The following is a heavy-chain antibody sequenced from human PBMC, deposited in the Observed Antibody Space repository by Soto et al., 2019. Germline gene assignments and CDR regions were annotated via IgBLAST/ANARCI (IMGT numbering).Heavy chain of an antibody. CDR2: TIPIFGAV. CDR1: GGTHSNYA. Sequence: QVQLVQSGAEVKKPGSSVKVSCKASGGTHSNYAFSWVRQAPGQGLEWVGGTIPIFGAVIYAQKFQGRVTITADRSTSTAYLELSSLRIEDTAVYYCANGDSSGFEYFQSWGQGTLVTVSS. D-gene: IGHD3-22*01. J-gene: IGHJ1*01. CDR3: ANGDSSGFEYFQS. V-gene: IGHV1-69*06.